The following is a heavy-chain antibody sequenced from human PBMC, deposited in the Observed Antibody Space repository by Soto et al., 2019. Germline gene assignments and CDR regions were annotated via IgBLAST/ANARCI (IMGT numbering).Heavy chain of an antibody. D-gene: IGHD6-6*01. Sequence: GGSLRLSCAASGFTFSSYGMHWVRQAPGKGLEWVAVISYDGSNKYYADSVKGRFTISRDNSKNTLYLQMNSLRAEDTAVYYCAKDGQLAPTYFDYWGQGTLVTVSS. J-gene: IGHJ4*02. CDR2: ISYDGSNK. CDR1: GFTFSSYG. CDR3: AKDGQLAPTYFDY. V-gene: IGHV3-30*18.